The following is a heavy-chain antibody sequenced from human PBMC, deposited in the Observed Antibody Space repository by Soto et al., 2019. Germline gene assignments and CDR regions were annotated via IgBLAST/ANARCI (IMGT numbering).Heavy chain of an antibody. Sequence: GGSLRLSCAASGFTFSSYSMNWVRQAPGKGLEWVSSISSSSSYIYYADSVKGRFTISRDNAKNSLYLQMNSLRAEDTAVYYCARDPGDYGYYYYGMDVWGQGTTVTVSS. V-gene: IGHV3-21*01. CDR1: GFTFSSYS. J-gene: IGHJ6*02. D-gene: IGHD4-17*01. CDR2: ISSSSSYI. CDR3: ARDPGDYGYYYYGMDV.